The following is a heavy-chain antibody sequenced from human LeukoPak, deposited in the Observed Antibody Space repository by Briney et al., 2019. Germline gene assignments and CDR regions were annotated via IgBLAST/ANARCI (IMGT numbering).Heavy chain of an antibody. Sequence: GGSLRLSCAASGFTFSSYSMNWVRQAPGKGLEWVSYISSSSSTIYYADSVKGRFTISRDNAKNTLYLQMNSLRAEDTAVYYCARDYGGFWSGYPVYYYYGMDVWGQGTTVTVSS. V-gene: IGHV3-48*01. J-gene: IGHJ6*02. D-gene: IGHD3-3*01. CDR2: ISSSSSTI. CDR1: GFTFSSYS. CDR3: ARDYGGFWSGYPVYYYYGMDV.